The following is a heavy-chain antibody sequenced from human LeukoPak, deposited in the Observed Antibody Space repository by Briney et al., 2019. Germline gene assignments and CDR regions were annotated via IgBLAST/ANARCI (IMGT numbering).Heavy chain of an antibody. CDR2: ISSSSSYI. D-gene: IGHD5-24*01. J-gene: IGHJ6*03. Sequence: GGSPRLSCAASGFTFSSYSMNWVRQAPGKGLEWVSSISSSSSYIYYADSVKGRFTISRDNAKNSLYLQMNSLRAEDTAVYYCARGMATIDGYYYYMDVWGKGTTVTVSS. CDR3: ARGMATIDGYYYYMDV. V-gene: IGHV3-21*01. CDR1: GFTFSSYS.